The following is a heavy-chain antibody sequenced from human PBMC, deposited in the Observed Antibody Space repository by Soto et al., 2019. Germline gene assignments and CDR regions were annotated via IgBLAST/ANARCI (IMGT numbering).Heavy chain of an antibody. CDR1: GYTFTSYA. V-gene: IGHV1-3*01. CDR2: INAGNGNT. J-gene: IGHJ5*02. CDR3: ARVPVLEWLLSWFDP. Sequence: GATVKVSCKASGYTFTSYAMHWVRQAPGQRLEWMGWINAGNGNTKYSQKFQGRVTITRDTSASTAYMELSILRSEDTAVYYCARVPVLEWLLSWFDPWGQGTLVTVSS. D-gene: IGHD3-3*01.